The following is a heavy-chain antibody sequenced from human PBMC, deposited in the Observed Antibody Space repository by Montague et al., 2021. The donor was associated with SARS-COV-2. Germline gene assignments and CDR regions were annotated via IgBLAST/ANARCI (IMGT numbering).Heavy chain of an antibody. CDR1: GGSISSDY. J-gene: IGHJ4*02. Sequence: SETLSLTCSVSGGSISSDYWSWIRQSPGKGLEWIGYIYYRGTTNYNPSLKSRVTFSVDTSKNQFSLRLSSVTAADTAVYYCARGRVDTTMILVVFTGAAHYFDSWGQGTLVSVSS. D-gene: IGHD3-22*01. CDR3: ARGRVDTTMILVVFTGAAHYFDS. V-gene: IGHV4-59*12. CDR2: IYYRGTT.